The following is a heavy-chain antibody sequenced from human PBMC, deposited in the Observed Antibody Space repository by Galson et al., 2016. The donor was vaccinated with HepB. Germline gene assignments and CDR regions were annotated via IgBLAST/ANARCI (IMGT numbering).Heavy chain of an antibody. J-gene: IGHJ4*02. Sequence: SVKVSCKASGYSFSTYDINWVRQGTGQGLEWMGWMYPKNDNTGYAQKFQDRVTMTKDTSISTAYLELTSLTSDDTAVYYCAIGGGPLDYWGQGTLVTVSS. CDR3: AIGGGPLDY. CDR2: MYPKNDNT. D-gene: IGHD1-26*01. V-gene: IGHV1-8*01. CDR1: GYSFSTYD.